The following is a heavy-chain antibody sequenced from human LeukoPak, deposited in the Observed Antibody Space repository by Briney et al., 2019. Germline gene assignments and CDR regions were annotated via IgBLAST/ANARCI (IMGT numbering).Heavy chain of an antibody. CDR2: ISSSGSTK. V-gene: IGHV3-48*03. CDR1: GFTFSSYE. J-gene: IGHJ6*02. CDR3: AREAAATQYGMDV. Sequence: QSGGSLRLSCAASGFTFSSYEMNWVRQAPGKGLEWVSYISSSGSTKYYADSVKGRFTISRDNAKNSLYLQMNSLRAEDTAVYYCAREAAATQYGMDVWGQGTTITVSS. D-gene: IGHD6-13*01.